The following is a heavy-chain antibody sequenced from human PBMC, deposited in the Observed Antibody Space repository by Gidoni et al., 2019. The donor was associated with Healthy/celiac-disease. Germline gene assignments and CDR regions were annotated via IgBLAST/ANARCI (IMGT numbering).Heavy chain of an antibody. Sequence: QVQLVESGGGVVQPGRSLRLSCAASGFTFSSYGMHWVRQAPGKGLGWVAVIWYDGSNKYYADSVKGRFTISRDNSKNTLYLQMNSLRAEDTAVYYCARDTAPGIFGETYYYYGMDVWGQGTTVTVSS. CDR2: IWYDGSNK. CDR3: ARDTAPGIFGETYYYYGMDV. CDR1: GFTFSSYG. D-gene: IGHD3-3*01. V-gene: IGHV3-33*01. J-gene: IGHJ6*02.